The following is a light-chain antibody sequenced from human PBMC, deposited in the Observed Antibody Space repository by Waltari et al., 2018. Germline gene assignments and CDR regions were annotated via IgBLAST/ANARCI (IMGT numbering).Light chain of an antibody. J-gene: IGLJ3*02. CDR3: AAWDNSLNTGV. Sequence: QSVLTQPPSVSAAPGQKVTISCSGSDSNIGSNYVSWYQQVPGTAPKPLIYQKKKRLAVTPDRFSGSKSGTSATLDITTLQTGDEADYYCAAWDNSLNTGVFGGRTKLTVL. CDR2: QKK. CDR1: DSNIGSNY. V-gene: IGLV1-51*01.